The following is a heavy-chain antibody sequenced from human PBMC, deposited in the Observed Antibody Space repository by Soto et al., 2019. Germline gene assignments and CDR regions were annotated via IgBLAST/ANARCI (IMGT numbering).Heavy chain of an antibody. Sequence: ASVKVSCKASGYTFNNYAISWVRQAPGQGLEWMGWSSAYNGNTNYAQKLQGRVTMSRNTSISTAYMELSSLRSEDTAVYYCAREGGYSYGFDYWGQGTLVTVSS. CDR2: SSAYNGNT. CDR1: GYTFNNYA. J-gene: IGHJ4*02. CDR3: AREGGYSYGFDY. V-gene: IGHV1-18*04. D-gene: IGHD5-18*01.